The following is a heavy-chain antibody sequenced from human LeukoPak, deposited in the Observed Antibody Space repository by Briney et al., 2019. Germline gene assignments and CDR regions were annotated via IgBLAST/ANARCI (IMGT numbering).Heavy chain of an antibody. CDR2: IQPGDSDI. CDR1: GYTFTKYW. V-gene: IGHV5-51*01. CDR3: ARGGDDILTGYYNWFDP. D-gene: IGHD3-9*01. Sequence: GESLKISCKGSGYTFTKYWIGWVRQMPGKGLEWMGIIQPGDSDIKHSPSFQGQVTISVDKTINTAYLQWRSLKASDTAMYYCARGGDDILTGYYNWFDPWGQGTLVTVSS. J-gene: IGHJ5*02.